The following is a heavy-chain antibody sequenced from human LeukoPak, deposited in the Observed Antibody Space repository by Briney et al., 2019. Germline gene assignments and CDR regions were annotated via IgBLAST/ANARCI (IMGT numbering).Heavy chain of an antibody. D-gene: IGHD2-2*01. CDR3: ARDIIIVPAVQYFYNGMDV. V-gene: IGHV1-18*01. J-gene: IGHJ6*02. CDR1: GYTFMNFG. CDR2: ISPYNGNT. Sequence: GASVTVSCKASGYTFMNFGISWVRQAPGQGLEWLGWISPYNGNTNYAQKFQDRLTMSTDTSTNTAYMELRSLRSDDTAVYHCARDIIIVPAVQYFYNGMDVWGQGTTVTVSS.